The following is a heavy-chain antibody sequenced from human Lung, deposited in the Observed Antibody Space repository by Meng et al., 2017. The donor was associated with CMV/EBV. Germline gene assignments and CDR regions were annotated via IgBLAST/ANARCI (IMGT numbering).Heavy chain of an antibody. CDR2: ISRGSEYI. CDR3: ARMGGGYVALDI. Sequence: VGSDFDFRVYSMTWVRQAPGKGLEWLSSISRGSEYIHYADSVKGRFTISRDNAKDSVFLQMNSLRAEDTAIYYCARMGGGYVALDIWGQGTMVTVSS. CDR1: DFDFRVYS. D-gene: IGHD4-23*01. J-gene: IGHJ3*02. V-gene: IGHV3-21*01.